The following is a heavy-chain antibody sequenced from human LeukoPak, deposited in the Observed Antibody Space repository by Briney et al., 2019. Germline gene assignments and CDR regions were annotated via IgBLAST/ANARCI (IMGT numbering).Heavy chain of an antibody. J-gene: IGHJ4*02. CDR3: AGSGIPPNFDY. Sequence: GASVKVSCRASGYTYNIYGTSWVRQAPGQGLEWMGWITAYTGDTNYSPKFRGRVTMTTDTSTRTAYMELRSLRSDDTAVYYCAGSGIPPNFDYWGQGTLVTVSS. CDR1: GYTYNIYG. CDR2: ITAYTGDT. D-gene: IGHD2-21*01. V-gene: IGHV1-18*04.